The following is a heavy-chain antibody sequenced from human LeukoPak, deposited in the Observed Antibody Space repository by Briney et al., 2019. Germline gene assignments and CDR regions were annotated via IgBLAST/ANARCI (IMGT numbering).Heavy chain of an antibody. V-gene: IGHV3-66*01. J-gene: IGHJ3*02. CDR1: GFTASSNY. CDR3: ARGVDAFDI. CDR2: IYSGGST. Sequence: GGSLRPSCAASGFTASSNYMSWVRQAPGKGLGWVSVIYSGGSTYYADSVKGRFTISRDNSKNTLYLQMNSMRAGDTAVYYCARGVDAFDIWGQGTMVTVSS.